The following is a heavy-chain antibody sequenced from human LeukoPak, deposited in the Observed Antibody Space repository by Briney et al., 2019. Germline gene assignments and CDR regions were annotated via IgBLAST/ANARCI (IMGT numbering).Heavy chain of an antibody. CDR3: ARTPEFCSGGSCYSEGYFDY. Sequence: GGSLRLSCAASGFTFSTYAMHWVRQAPGKGLEYVSAICSNGGSTYYANSVKGRLTISRDNSKKTLYLQMGSLRTEDMAVYYCARTPEFCSGGSCYSEGYFDYWGQGTLVTVSS. CDR2: ICSNGGST. D-gene: IGHD2-15*01. V-gene: IGHV3-64*01. J-gene: IGHJ4*02. CDR1: GFTFSTYA.